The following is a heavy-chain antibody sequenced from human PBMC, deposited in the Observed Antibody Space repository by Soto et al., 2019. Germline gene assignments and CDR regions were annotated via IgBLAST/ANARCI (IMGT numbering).Heavy chain of an antibody. V-gene: IGHV4-34*01. Sequence: QVQLQQWGAGLLKPSETLSLTCAVYGGSFSGYYWSWIRQPPGKGLEWIGEIRHSGSTNYNPSLTSRGTISVDTSNVQFSLKLGSDTAADTAVYYCARAYGGNSFDSWGQGTLVTVSS. J-gene: IGHJ4*02. D-gene: IGHD2-21*02. CDR2: IRHSGST. CDR3: ARAYGGNSFDS. CDR1: GGSFSGYY.